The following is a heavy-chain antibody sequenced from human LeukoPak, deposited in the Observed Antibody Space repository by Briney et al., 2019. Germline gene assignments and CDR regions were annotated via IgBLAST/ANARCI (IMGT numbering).Heavy chain of an antibody. CDR2: INHSGST. D-gene: IGHD4-17*01. V-gene: IGHV4-34*01. CDR3: AGSPDYGDYYFDY. Sequence: PPETLSLTCAVYGGSFSGYYWSWIRQPPGKGLEWIGEINHSGSTNYNPSLKSRVTISVDTSKNQFSLKLSSVTAADTAVYYCAGSPDYGDYYFDYWGQGTLVTVSS. J-gene: IGHJ4*02. CDR1: GGSFSGYY.